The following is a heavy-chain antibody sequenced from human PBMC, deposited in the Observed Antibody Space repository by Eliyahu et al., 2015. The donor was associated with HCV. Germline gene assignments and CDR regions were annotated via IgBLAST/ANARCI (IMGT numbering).Heavy chain of an antibody. V-gene: IGHV2-5*02. CDR1: GFSLSTSGEG. J-gene: IGHJ4*02. D-gene: IGHD1-14*01. Sequence: QITLKESGLTLVKPTQTLTLTCTFSGFSLSTSGEGVGWIRQSPGKAPEWLALIYWDDDERHSPSLKSRLTITKDTSENQVVLTMTNMDPVDTATYYCAHTSTPTGFDYWGQGTLVTVSS. CDR2: IYWDDDE. CDR3: AHTSTPTGFDY.